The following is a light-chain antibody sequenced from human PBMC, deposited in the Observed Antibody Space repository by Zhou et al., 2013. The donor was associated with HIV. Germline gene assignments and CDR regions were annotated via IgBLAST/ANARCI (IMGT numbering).Light chain of an antibody. V-gene: IGKV3-20*01. CDR1: QSVSTNY. Sequence: EIVLTQSPGTLSLSPGERATLSCRASQSVSTNYLAWYQQKPGQAPRLLIYGASTRASGIPDRFSGSGSGTDFTLTISSLEPEDFAEYYCQQYGTSPLTFGGGTKVEIK. J-gene: IGKJ4*01. CDR3: QQYGTSPLT. CDR2: GAS.